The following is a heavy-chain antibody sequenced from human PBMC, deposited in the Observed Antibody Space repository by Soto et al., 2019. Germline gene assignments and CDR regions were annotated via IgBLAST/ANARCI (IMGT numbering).Heavy chain of an antibody. Sequence: ASVKVSCKASGYTFTSYDINWVRQATGQGLEWMGWMNPNSGNTGYAQKFQGRVTMTRNTSISTAYMELSSLRSDDTAVYYCARDSSPATVVDLWGQGTLVTVS. J-gene: IGHJ5*02. D-gene: IGHD2-15*01. CDR1: GYTFTSYD. CDR3: ARDSSPATVVDL. V-gene: IGHV1-8*01. CDR2: MNPNSGNT.